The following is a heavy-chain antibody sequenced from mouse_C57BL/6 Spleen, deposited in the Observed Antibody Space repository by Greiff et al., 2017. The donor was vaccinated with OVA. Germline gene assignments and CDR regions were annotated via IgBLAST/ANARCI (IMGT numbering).Heavy chain of an antibody. CDR2: IYPGNSDT. J-gene: IGHJ2*01. CDR1: GYTFTSYW. D-gene: IGHD2-13*01. V-gene: IGHV1-5*01. CDR3: TRSTMVRHYCDY. Sequence: EVQLQESGTVLARPGASVKMSCKTSGYTFTSYWMHWVKQRPGQGLEWIGAIYPGNSDTSYNQKFKGKAKLTAVTSASTAYMELSSLTNADSAVYLCTRSTMVRHYCDYWGQGTTLTVSS.